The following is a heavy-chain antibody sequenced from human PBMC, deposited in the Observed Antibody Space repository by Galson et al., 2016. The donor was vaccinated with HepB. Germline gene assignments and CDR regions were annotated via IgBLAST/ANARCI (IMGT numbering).Heavy chain of an antibody. CDR2: IYPDDSDT. D-gene: IGHD3-10*01. Sequence: QSGAEVKKPGESLKISCKGSGYNFATYWIGWVRQMPGKVLEWMGIIYPDDSDTRYSPSFQGQVTISADKSISTACLQWTSLKASDTAMYYCARLRGFDAFEIWGQGTMVTVS. CDR3: ARLRGFDAFEI. CDR1: GYNFATYW. V-gene: IGHV5-51*01. J-gene: IGHJ3*02.